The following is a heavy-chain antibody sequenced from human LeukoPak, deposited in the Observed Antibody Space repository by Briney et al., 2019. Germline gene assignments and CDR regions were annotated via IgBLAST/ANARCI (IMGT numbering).Heavy chain of an antibody. D-gene: IGHD3-10*01. CDR2: TYCRSKWYN. Sequence: SQTLSLTCAISGDFVSTDSAAWIWIRQSPSRGLEWLARTYCRSKWYNAYALSVESRITVNPDTSKNQFSLQLKYVTPEDTAVYYCARESRSCFDYWGQGTLVTVSS. CDR3: ARESRSCFDY. CDR1: GDFVSTDSAA. V-gene: IGHV6-1*01. J-gene: IGHJ4*02.